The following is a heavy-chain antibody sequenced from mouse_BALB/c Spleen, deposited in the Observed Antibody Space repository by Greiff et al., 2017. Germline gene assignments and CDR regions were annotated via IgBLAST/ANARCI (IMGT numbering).Heavy chain of an antibody. CDR1: GFTFSSYA. CDR3: AWVRDYRSPYYAMDY. J-gene: IGHJ4*01. V-gene: IGHV5-9-4*01. Sequence: EVQRVQSGAGLVKPGGSLKLSCAASGFTFSSYAMSWVRQSPEKRLEWVAEISSGSSYTYYPDTVTGRFTISRDNAKNTRYLEMSRLSSEDTAMYYYAWVRDYRSPYYAMDYWGQGTSVTVSS. CDR2: ISSGSSYT. D-gene: IGHD2-14*01.